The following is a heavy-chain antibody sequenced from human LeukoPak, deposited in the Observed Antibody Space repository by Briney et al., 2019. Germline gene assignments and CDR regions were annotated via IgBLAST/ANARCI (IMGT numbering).Heavy chain of an antibody. D-gene: IGHD4-23*01. V-gene: IGHV4-61*08. CDR2: IYYSGST. CDR3: ARGYGGDSAFDY. CDR1: GGSISSGGYY. J-gene: IGHJ4*02. Sequence: NPSETLSLTCTVSGGSISSGGYYWSWIRQHPGKGLEWIGYIYYSGSTNYNPSLKSRVTISVDTSKNQFSLKLSSVTAADTAVYYCARGYGGDSAFDYWGQGTLVTVSS.